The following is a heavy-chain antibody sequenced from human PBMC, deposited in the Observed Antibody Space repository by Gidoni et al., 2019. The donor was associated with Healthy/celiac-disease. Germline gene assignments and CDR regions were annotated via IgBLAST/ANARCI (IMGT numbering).Heavy chain of an antibody. Sequence: QVQLVESGGGVVQPGRSLRLSCAAAGFTFSRYAMPRVRQAPGKGLEWVAFISDHGSNKYYADSVKGRFTISRDNSKNTLYLQMNSLRAEDTAVYYCARVGVASRYSSGWLHDAFDIWGQGTMVTVSS. CDR1: GFTFSRYA. D-gene: IGHD6-19*01. J-gene: IGHJ3*02. V-gene: IGHV3-30-3*01. CDR2: ISDHGSNK. CDR3: ARVGVASRYSSGWLHDAFDI.